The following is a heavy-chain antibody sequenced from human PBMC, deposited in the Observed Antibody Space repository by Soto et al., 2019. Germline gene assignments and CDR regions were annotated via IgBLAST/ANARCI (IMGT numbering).Heavy chain of an antibody. V-gene: IGHV3-48*01. J-gene: IGHJ6*02. CDR2: ITKSSRTI. Sequence: GSLRLSCAASGFTFSTYSMNWVRQAPGKGLEWISYITKSSRTIYYADSVKGRFTISRDNAKNSLYLQMNSLRAEDTAVYYCTRDHGYAYGMDVWGQGTTVTVSS. CDR1: GFTFSTYS. D-gene: IGHD5-12*01. CDR3: TRDHGYAYGMDV.